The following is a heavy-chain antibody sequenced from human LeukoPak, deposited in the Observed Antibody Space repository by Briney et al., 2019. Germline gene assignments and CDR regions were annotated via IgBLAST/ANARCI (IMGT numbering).Heavy chain of an antibody. D-gene: IGHD1-1*01. J-gene: IGHJ6*03. CDR3: AKNDGNLPYYYYYMDV. CDR1: GFTFSNYN. Sequence: GGSLRLSCAASGFTFSNYNMNWVRQTPGKGLEWVSSITRDSIYTFYADSVKGRFTISRDNAKNSLSLQMNSLRAEDTAVYYCAKNDGNLPYYYYYMDVWGKGTTVTVSS. CDR2: ITRDSIYT. V-gene: IGHV3-21*04.